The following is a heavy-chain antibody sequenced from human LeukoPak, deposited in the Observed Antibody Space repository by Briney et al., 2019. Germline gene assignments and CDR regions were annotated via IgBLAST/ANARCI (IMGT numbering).Heavy chain of an antibody. Sequence: SETLSLTCTVSGASISSYYWSWLRQPPGEGLEWIGYIYYTGSTNYNPSLKSRVTISVDTSKKQFSLKLSSVTAADTAVYYCARDLGYCSTTSCAMAFDIWGQGTMVTVS. CDR3: ARDLGYCSTTSCAMAFDI. CDR2: IYYTGST. V-gene: IGHV4-59*01. D-gene: IGHD2-2*01. CDR1: GASISSYY. J-gene: IGHJ3*02.